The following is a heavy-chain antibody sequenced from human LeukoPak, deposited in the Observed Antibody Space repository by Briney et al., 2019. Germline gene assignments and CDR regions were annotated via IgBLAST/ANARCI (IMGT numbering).Heavy chain of an antibody. CDR2: IIPIFGTA. Sequence: SVTVSCKASGGTFSSYAISWVRQAPGQGLEWMGGIIPIFGTANYAQKFQGRVTITADESTSTAYMELSSLRSEDTAVYYYASRRRAVAGTPDGGDYWGQGTLVTVSS. J-gene: IGHJ4*02. D-gene: IGHD6-19*01. V-gene: IGHV1-69*01. CDR1: GGTFSSYA. CDR3: ASRRRAVAGTPDGGDY.